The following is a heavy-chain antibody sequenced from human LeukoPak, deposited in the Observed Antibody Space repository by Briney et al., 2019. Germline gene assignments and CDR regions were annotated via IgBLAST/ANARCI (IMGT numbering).Heavy chain of an antibody. D-gene: IGHD3-10*01. V-gene: IGHV1-18*01. CDR1: GYTFTSYG. CDR2: ISAYNGNT. CDR3: ARGATMVRGVIWDAADY. Sequence: ASVKVSCKASGYTFTSYGISWVRQAPGQGLEWMGWISAYNGNTNYAQKLQGRVTMTTDTSTSTAYMELSSLRSEDTAVYYCARGATMVRGVIWDAADYWGQGTLVTVSS. J-gene: IGHJ4*02.